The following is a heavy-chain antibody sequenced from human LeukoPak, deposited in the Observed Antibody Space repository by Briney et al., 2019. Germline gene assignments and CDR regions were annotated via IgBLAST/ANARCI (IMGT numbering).Heavy chain of an antibody. CDR1: GYTFTGYY. CDR2: INPNSGGT. Sequence: ASVKVSCKASGYTFTGYYMHWVRQAPGQGLEWMGWINPNSGGTNYAQKFQGRVTMTRDTSISTAYMELSRLRSDDTAVYYCASPHSSGWYWGNGYFDYWGQGTLVTVSS. CDR3: ASPHSSGWYWGNGYFDY. J-gene: IGHJ4*02. V-gene: IGHV1-2*02. D-gene: IGHD6-19*01.